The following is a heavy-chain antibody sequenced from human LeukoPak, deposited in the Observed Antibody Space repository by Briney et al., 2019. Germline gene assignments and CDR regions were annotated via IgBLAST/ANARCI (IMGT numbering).Heavy chain of an antibody. CDR3: ARDPAAASRGFGMDV. D-gene: IGHD2-15*01. J-gene: IGHJ6*02. Sequence: GGSLRLSCTASGFTFSTYTMNWVRQAPGKGLEWVAVIWFDGSIKYYADSVKGRFTFSRDNSKNTLSLQMNSLRADDTAVYYCARDPAAASRGFGMDVWGQGTTVTVSS. CDR1: GFTFSTYT. V-gene: IGHV3-33*08. CDR2: IWFDGSIK.